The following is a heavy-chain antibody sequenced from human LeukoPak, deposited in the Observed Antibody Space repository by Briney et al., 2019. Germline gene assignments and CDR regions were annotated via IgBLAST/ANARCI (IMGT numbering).Heavy chain of an antibody. Sequence: SETLSLTCAVYGGSFSGYYWSWIRQPPGKGLEWIGEIKHSGSTNYNPSLKSRVTISVDTSKNQFSLKLSSVTVADSAVYYCARGGGRMTTVTTTEGHYFDYWGQGTLGTVSS. CDR2: IKHSGST. D-gene: IGHD4-17*01. V-gene: IGHV4-34*01. CDR1: GGSFSGYY. CDR3: ARGGGRMTTVTTTEGHYFDY. J-gene: IGHJ4*02.